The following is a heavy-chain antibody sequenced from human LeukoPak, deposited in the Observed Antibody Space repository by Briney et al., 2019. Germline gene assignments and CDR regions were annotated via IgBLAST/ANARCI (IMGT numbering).Heavy chain of an antibody. CDR2: IYSGGVT. CDR3: ARAPSGWSDYWYFDL. CDR1: GFTVSSNY. Sequence: GGSLRLSCAASGFTVSSNYMSWVRQAPGKGLEWVSLIYSGGVTYYADSVKGLFIISRDNSKNTLFLQMNSLRAEDTAVYYCARAPSGWSDYWYFDLWGRGTLVTVSS. D-gene: IGHD6-19*01. V-gene: IGHV3-53*01. J-gene: IGHJ2*01.